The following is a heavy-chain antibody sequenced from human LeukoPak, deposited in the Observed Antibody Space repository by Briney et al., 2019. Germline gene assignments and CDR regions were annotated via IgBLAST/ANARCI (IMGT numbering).Heavy chain of an antibody. J-gene: IGHJ3*02. V-gene: IGHV1-18*01. D-gene: IGHD3-22*01. CDR2: ISAYNGNT. CDR3: AREGDTYYYDSSDGAFDI. Sequence: GASVWVSCKASGYTFTSYGISWVRQAPGQGLEWMGWISAYNGNTNYAQKLQGRVTMTTDTSTSTAYMELRSLRSDDTAVYYCAREGDTYYYDSSDGAFDIWGQGTMVTVSS. CDR1: GYTFTSYG.